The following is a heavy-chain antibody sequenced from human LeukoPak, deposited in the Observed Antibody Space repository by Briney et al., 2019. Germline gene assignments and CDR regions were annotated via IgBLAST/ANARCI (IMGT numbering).Heavy chain of an antibody. D-gene: IGHD3-16*01. CDR1: GFTFSSYG. V-gene: IGHV3-30*02. J-gene: IGHJ4*02. CDR3: AKDLITEPSY. CDR2: IRYDGSNK. Sequence: GGSLRLSCAASGFTFSSYGMHWVRQAPGKGLEWVAFIRYDGSNKYYADSVKGRFTISRDNSKNTLYLQMNSLRAEDTAVYYCAKDLITEPSYWGQGTLVTVSS.